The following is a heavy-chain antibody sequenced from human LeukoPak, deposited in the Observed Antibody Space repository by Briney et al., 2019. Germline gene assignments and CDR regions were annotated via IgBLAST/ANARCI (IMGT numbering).Heavy chain of an antibody. V-gene: IGHV3-33*01. D-gene: IGHD3-22*01. Sequence: PGRSLRLSCAASGFTFSGYGMHWVRQAPGKGLEWVALIWYDGTNENYADSVKGRFTISRDNSKNTLYLQMNSLRAEDTAVYYCAREGYYYQSSGYNPFDYWGQGTLVTVSS. CDR1: GFTFSGYG. CDR3: AREGYYYQSSGYNPFDY. CDR2: IWYDGTNE. J-gene: IGHJ4*02.